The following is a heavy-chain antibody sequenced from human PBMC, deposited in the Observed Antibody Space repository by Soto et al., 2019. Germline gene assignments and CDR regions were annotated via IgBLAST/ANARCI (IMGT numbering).Heavy chain of an antibody. J-gene: IGHJ6*02. Sequence: SVKVSCKASGGTFSSYAISWVRQAPGQGLEWMGGIIPIFGTANYAQKFQGRVTITADESTSTAYMELNSLRAEDTAIYHCARDFVRVSYYGMDVWGQGTTVTVSS. CDR2: IIPIFGTA. V-gene: IGHV1-69*13. CDR1: GGTFSSYA. D-gene: IGHD3-10*01. CDR3: ARDFVRVSYYGMDV.